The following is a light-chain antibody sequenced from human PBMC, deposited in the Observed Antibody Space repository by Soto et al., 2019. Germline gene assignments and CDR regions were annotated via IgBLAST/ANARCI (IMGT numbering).Light chain of an antibody. CDR1: SSDVGGYDY. Sequence: QSALTQPAAVSGSPGQSSTIACTGGSSDVGGYDYVSWYQHHPGKAPKLMIYEVTNRPSGVSNRFSGSKSGNTASLTISGLQAEDEADYYCNSYTSISTQVFGTGTKVTVL. J-gene: IGLJ1*01. V-gene: IGLV2-14*01. CDR2: EVT. CDR3: NSYTSISTQV.